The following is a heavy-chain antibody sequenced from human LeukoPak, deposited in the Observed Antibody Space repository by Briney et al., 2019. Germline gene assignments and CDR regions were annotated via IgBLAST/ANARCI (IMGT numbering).Heavy chain of an antibody. CDR1: GDSISSYY. CDR3: ARGVGVAAPGGYRYYHYYMDV. J-gene: IGHJ6*03. Sequence: PSETLSLTCTVSGDSISSYYWSWIRQPAGKGLEWIGRIYTSGNTNYNPSLKSRVTMSVDTSKKQFSLKLSSVTAADTAVYYCARGVGVAAPGGYRYYHYYMDVWGKGTTVTVSS. CDR2: IYTSGNT. V-gene: IGHV4-4*07. D-gene: IGHD6-19*01.